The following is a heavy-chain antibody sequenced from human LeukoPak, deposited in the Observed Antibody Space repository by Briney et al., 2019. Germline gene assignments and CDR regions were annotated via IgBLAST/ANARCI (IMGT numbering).Heavy chain of an antibody. Sequence: PGGSLRLSCAASGFTFSNYGMSWVSQAPGKGLEWVSTTSAGGDTYYANSVGGRFTISRGISKNTLYLQMNSMRAEDTAVYYCAKTFNWNYFDYWGQGTLVTVSS. V-gene: IGHV3-23*01. D-gene: IGHD1-1*01. CDR3: AKTFNWNYFDY. CDR2: TSAGGDT. J-gene: IGHJ4*02. CDR1: GFTFSNYG.